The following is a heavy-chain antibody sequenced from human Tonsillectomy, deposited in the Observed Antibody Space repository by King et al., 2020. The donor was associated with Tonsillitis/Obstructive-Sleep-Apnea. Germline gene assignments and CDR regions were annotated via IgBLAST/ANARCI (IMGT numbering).Heavy chain of an antibody. Sequence: QLVQSGGGVVQPGRSLRLSCAASGFKFSSYAMHWVRQAPGKGLVWMATISYSGSYEYYADSVKGRFTISRDNPRNTLYLQMSSLRAEDMAVYYCARSIQGWHYFDYWGQGPLVTVSS. CDR1: GFKFSSYA. D-gene: IGHD5-24*01. CDR3: ARSIQGWHYFDY. CDR2: ISYSGSYE. J-gene: IGHJ4*02. V-gene: IGHV3-30*04.